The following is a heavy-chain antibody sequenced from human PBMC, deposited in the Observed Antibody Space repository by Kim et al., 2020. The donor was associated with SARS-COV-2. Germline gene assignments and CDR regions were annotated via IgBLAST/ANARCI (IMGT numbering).Heavy chain of an antibody. CDR2: ISSSSSYI. J-gene: IGHJ5*02. V-gene: IGHV3-21*01. CDR1: GFTFSSYS. Sequence: GGSLRLSCAASGFTFSSYSMNWVRQAPGKGLEWVSSISSSSSYIYYADSVKGRFTISRDNAKNSLYLQMNSLRAEDTAVYYCARDPLAVAEDNWFDPWGQGTLVTVSS. CDR3: ARDPLAVAEDNWFDP. D-gene: IGHD6-19*01.